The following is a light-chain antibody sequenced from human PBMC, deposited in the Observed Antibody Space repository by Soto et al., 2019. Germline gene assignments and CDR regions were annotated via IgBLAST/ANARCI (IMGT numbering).Light chain of an antibody. J-gene: IGKJ4*01. CDR2: GAS. CDR1: QNVSSSY. Sequence: ETVLTQSPGTLSLSPGERATLSCRASQNVSSSYLAWYQQKLGQAPRLLIHGASSRATGIPDRFSGSGSGTDFTLTVSSLQSEDFAVYYCQQYNNWPLTFGGGTKVEIK. CDR3: QQYNNWPLT. V-gene: IGKV3-20*01.